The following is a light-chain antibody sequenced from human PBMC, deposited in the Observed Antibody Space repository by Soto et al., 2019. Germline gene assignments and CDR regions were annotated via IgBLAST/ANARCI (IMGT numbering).Light chain of an antibody. CDR1: SSDVGDYNS. CDR3: CSYVGGYSYV. J-gene: IGLJ1*01. Sequence: QSALTQPRSVSGSPGQSVTVSCIGTSSDVGDYNSASWYQQHPGKAPKLMIYDVSKRPSGVPDRFSGSKSGNTASLTISGLQAEDEADYYCCSYVGGYSYVFGSGTKGTVL. CDR2: DVS. V-gene: IGLV2-11*01.